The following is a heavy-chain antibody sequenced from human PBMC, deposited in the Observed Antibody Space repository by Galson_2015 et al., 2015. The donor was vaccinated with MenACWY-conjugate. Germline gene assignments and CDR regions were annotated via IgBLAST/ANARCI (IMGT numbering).Heavy chain of an antibody. Sequence: SLRLSCAASGFTFSSYCISWVRQAPGKGLEWASYIASSSSTIYYSDSVKGRFTISRDNAKNSLYLRMNSLRAEDTAMYYCASQTWTGYFDYWGQGTLVTVSS. CDR2: IASSSSTI. CDR3: ASQTWTGYFDY. CDR1: GFTFSSYC. J-gene: IGHJ4*02. V-gene: IGHV3-48*04. D-gene: IGHD3-10*01.